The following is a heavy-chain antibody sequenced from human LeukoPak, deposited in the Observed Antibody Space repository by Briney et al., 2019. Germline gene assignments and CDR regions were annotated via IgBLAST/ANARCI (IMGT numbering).Heavy chain of an antibody. CDR1: GGSISSGGYY. V-gene: IGHV4-31*03. D-gene: IGHD1-26*01. Sequence: SETLTLTCTVSGGSISSGGYYWSWIRQHPGKGLEWIGDIYYSGSTYYNPSLKSRVTISVDTSKNKFSVKLSSVTAADTAVYYCARDRFLVGARTFDIWGQGTMVTVSS. J-gene: IGHJ3*02. CDR3: ARDRFLVGARTFDI. CDR2: IYYSGST.